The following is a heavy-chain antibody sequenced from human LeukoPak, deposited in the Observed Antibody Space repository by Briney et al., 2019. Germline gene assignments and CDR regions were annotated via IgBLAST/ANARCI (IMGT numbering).Heavy chain of an antibody. Sequence: GGSLRLSCAASGFTFSSYGMHWVRQAPSKGLEWVAVISYDGSNKYYADSVKGRFTISRDNSKNTLYLQMNSLRAEDTAVYYCAKCGVIVATTNWFDPWGQGTLVTVSS. V-gene: IGHV3-30*18. CDR1: GFTFSSYG. CDR2: ISYDGSNK. D-gene: IGHD5-12*01. J-gene: IGHJ5*02. CDR3: AKCGVIVATTNWFDP.